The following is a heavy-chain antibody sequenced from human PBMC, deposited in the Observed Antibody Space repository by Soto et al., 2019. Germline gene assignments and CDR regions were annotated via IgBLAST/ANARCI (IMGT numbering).Heavy chain of an antibody. CDR1: GGSISSSSYY. D-gene: IGHD2-21*02. Sequence: SETLSLTCTVSGGSISSSSYYWGWTRQPPGKGLEWIGSIYYSGSTYYNPSLKSRVTISVDTSKNQFSLKLSSVTAADTAVYYCARVAYCGGDCYSVFRVFFDYWGQGTLVTVSS. V-gene: IGHV4-39*01. J-gene: IGHJ4*02. CDR3: ARVAYCGGDCYSVFRVFFDY. CDR2: IYYSGST.